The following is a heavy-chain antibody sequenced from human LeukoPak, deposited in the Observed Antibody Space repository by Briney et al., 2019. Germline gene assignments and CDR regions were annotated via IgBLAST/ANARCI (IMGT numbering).Heavy chain of an antibody. CDR3: AREGLRAGVFDY. J-gene: IGHJ4*02. Sequence: GGSLRLSCAASGFTFSSYAMHWVRQAPGKGLEYVSAISSNGGSTYYANSVKGRFTISRDDSKNTLYLQMGSLRAEDMAVYYCAREGLRAGVFDYWGQGTLVTVSS. CDR1: GFTFSSYA. D-gene: IGHD5/OR15-5a*01. CDR2: ISSNGGST. V-gene: IGHV3-64*01.